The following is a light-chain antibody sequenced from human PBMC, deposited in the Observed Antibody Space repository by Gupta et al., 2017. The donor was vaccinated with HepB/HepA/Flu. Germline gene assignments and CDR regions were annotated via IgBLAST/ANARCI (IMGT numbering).Light chain of an antibody. CDR1: QSVSGNS. V-gene: IGKV3-20*01. CDR2: GAS. CDR3: QQYGTAPPFS. J-gene: IGKJ2*03. Sequence: VLKQSPGTPSLFPGERATLSCRASQSVSGNSLAGYQQKTGLDPRILITGASTRATGIPDRFSSSGSGADFTLTISRLEPEDFAVYYWQQYGTAPPFSFGQGTKLEIK.